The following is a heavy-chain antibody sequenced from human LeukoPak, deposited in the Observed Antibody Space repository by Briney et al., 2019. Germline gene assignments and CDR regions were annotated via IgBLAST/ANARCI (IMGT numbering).Heavy chain of an antibody. CDR3: ARGRSGLDY. Sequence: GGSLRLSCAASGFTLSNYGMHWVRQAPGKGLEWVAVIWYDGSDKYYADSVKGRFTISRDNSKNTLYVQMNSLRVEDTAVYHCARGRSGLDYWGQGTLVTVSS. V-gene: IGHV3-33*01. D-gene: IGHD3-10*01. CDR2: IWYDGSDK. CDR1: GFTLSNYG. J-gene: IGHJ4*02.